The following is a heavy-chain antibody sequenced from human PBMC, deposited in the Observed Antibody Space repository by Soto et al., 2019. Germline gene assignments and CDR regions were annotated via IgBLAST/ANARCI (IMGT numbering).Heavy chain of an antibody. Sequence: QVHLVQSGAEVKKPGASVKVSCKASGDTVTNFYVHWVRQAPGQGLEGMGIINPSASHTTYAQQFQGRSAYTTDTSTATVYMELSSLPPEDTALYLCARARLGTAAPRGMEVWGHGPTVTVSS. CDR1: GDTVTNFY. V-gene: IGHV1-46*01. D-gene: IGHD2-21*02. J-gene: IGHJ6*02. CDR2: INPSASHT. CDR3: ARARLGTAAPRGMEV.